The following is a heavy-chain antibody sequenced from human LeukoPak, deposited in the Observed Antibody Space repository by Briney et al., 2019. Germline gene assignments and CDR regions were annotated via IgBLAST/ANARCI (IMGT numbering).Heavy chain of an antibody. D-gene: IGHD1-7*01. J-gene: IGHJ4*02. CDR2: ISNSGST. CDR3: ARQTGTTLIYFDT. V-gene: IGHV4-39*01. Sequence: PSETLSLTCNASGGSITSSTYYWDWIRQPPGKGLEWIGTISNSGSTYYNSSLKSRVTISVDTSKNQFSLKLSSVTAADTAVYYCARQTGTTLIYFDTWGQGTLVTVSS. CDR1: GGSITSSTYY.